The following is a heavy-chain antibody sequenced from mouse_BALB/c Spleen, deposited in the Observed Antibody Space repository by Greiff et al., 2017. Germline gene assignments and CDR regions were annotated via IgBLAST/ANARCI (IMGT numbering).Heavy chain of an antibody. CDR1: GFSLTSYG. D-gene: IGHD2-4*01. CDR3: ARASTMITDYYAMTT. Sequence: QVQLQQSGPGLVQPSQSLSITCTVSGFSLTSYGVHWVRQSPGKGLEWLGVIWSGGSTDDNAAFISRLSISKDNSKSQVFFKMTSLQADDTAIYFCARASTMITDYYAMTTGVKEPQSPSPQ. V-gene: IGHV2-4-1*01. J-gene: IGHJ4*01. CDR2: IWSGGST.